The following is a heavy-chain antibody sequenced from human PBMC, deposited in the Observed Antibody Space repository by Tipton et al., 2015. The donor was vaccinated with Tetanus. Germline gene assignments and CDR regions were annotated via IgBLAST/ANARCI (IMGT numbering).Heavy chain of an antibody. V-gene: IGHV4-34*01. J-gene: IGHJ4*02. CDR1: GGSFSGYH. Sequence: TLSLTCAVSGGSFSGYHWTWIRQSPGRGLEWIGEINHNGYTSYHPSLKGRVSISVDTSKNHLSLNLTTVTAADTAVYYCARALKQYVRIGDYWGQGSQVTVSS. D-gene: IGHD1-14*01. CDR2: INHNGYT. CDR3: ARALKQYVRIGDY.